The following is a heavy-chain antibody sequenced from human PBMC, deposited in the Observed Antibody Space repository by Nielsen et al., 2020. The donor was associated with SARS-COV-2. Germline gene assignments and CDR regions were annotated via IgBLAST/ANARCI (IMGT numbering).Heavy chain of an antibody. CDR1: GGAVSSNDW. J-gene: IGHJ6*03. CDR3: ARGDLVVVPSPILGLGPFFYYFYLDV. CDR2: VSHSGSI. V-gene: IGHV4-4*02. D-gene: IGHD2-2*01. Sequence: SETLSLTCAVSGGAVSSNDWWTWVRQSPGKGLEWIGEVSHSGSINYNPSRKSRVTLSMDKSKRQFSLRLTSVSAADTAVYFCARGDLVVVPSPILGLGPFFYYFYLDVWGKGTTVIVSS.